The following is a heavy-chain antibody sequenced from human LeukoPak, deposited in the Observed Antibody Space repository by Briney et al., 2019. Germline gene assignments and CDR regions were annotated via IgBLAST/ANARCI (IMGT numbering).Heavy chain of an antibody. V-gene: IGHV1-3*01. Sequence: ASVKVSCKASGCTFTSYAMHWVRQAPGQRLEWMRWINAGNDNTKYSQKFQGRVNITRDTSASTAYMELSSLRSEDTAVYYCARDLGYCTGGTCYPNWFDPWGQGTLVTVSS. CDR2: INAGNDNT. CDR3: ARDLGYCTGGTCYPNWFDP. CDR1: GCTFTSYA. J-gene: IGHJ5*02. D-gene: IGHD2-15*01.